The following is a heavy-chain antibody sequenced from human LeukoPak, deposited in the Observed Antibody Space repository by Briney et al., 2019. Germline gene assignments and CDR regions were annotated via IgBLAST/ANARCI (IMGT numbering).Heavy chain of an antibody. CDR3: ARTRLHDYGDYSLYY. V-gene: IGHV3-30-3*01. Sequence: GRSLRLSCAASGFTFSSYAMHWVRQAPGKGLEWVAVISYDGSNKYYADSVKGRFTISRDNSKNTLYLQMNSLRAEDTAVYYCARTRLHDYGDYSLYYWGQGTLVTVSS. CDR1: GFTFSSYA. CDR2: ISYDGSNK. D-gene: IGHD4-17*01. J-gene: IGHJ4*02.